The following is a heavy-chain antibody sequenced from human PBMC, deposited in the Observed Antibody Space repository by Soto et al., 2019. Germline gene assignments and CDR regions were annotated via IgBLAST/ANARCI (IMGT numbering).Heavy chain of an antibody. D-gene: IGHD2-8*01. CDR1: GFSFSSYA. V-gene: IGHV3-23*01. CDR3: ASRSATVLSLTY. CDR2: ISGSFGST. J-gene: IGHJ4*02. Sequence: GWSLRRSCVASGFSFSSYAMNLVRQAPGKGLEWVSTISGSFGSTYYADYVQGRFTVSRDNSKNTLYLQMNSLRAEDTAVYYCASRSATVLSLTYWGAGTQVTVSS.